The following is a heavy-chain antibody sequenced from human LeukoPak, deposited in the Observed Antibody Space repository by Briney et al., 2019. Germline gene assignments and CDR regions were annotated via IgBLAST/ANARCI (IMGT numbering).Heavy chain of an antibody. D-gene: IGHD1-1*01. J-gene: IGHJ4*02. CDR2: ISSSSSTI. V-gene: IGHV3-48*01. CDR3: ARGLERRTSPFDY. CDR1: GFTFSTYN. Sequence: GGSLRLSCEASGFTFSTYNMVWVRQAPGMGLEWVSYISSSSSTIYYADSVKGRFTISRDNSKNTLYLQMNSLRAEDTAVYYCARGLERRTSPFDYWGQGTLVTVSS.